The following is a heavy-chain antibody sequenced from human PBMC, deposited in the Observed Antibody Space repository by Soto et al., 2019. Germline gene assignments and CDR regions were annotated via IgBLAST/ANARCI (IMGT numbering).Heavy chain of an antibody. CDR2: ISAYNGNT. V-gene: IGHV1-18*01. Sequence: QVQLVQSGAEVKKPGASVKVSCKASGYTFTNYGISWVRQAPGQGLEWMGWISAYNGNTNYAQKLQGRVTMTTGTSPSTAYMELRSLRSDDPAVYCCARSSIGPPPDVFDIWGQGTMVTVSS. CDR1: GYTFTNYG. J-gene: IGHJ3*02. D-gene: IGHD6-19*01. CDR3: ARSSIGPPPDVFDI.